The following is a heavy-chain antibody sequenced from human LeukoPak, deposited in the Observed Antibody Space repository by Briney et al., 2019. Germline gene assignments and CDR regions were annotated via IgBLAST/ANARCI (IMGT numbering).Heavy chain of an antibody. J-gene: IGHJ4*02. Sequence: ASVKVSCKASGYTFTSYYMHWVRQAPGQGLEWMGIINPSGGSTSYAQKFQGRVTMTRDASTSTVYMELSSLRSEDTAVYYCARLSLACGGDCYYFDYWGQGTLVTVSS. V-gene: IGHV1-46*01. D-gene: IGHD2-21*02. CDR2: INPSGGST. CDR1: GYTFTSYY. CDR3: ARLSLACGGDCYYFDY.